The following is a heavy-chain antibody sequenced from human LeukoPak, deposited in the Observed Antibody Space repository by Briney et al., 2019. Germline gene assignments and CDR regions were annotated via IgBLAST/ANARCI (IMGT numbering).Heavy chain of an antibody. CDR1: GFTFSSYA. V-gene: IGHV3-23*01. CDR3: AKDKWYGGNSHICHY. D-gene: IGHD4-23*01. J-gene: IGHJ4*02. CDR2: ISGSGGST. Sequence: PGGSLRLSCAASGFTFSSYAMSWVRQAPGKGLEWVSAISGSGGSTYYADSVKGRFTISRGNSKNTLYLQMNSLRAEDTAVYYCAKDKWYGGNSHICHYWGQGTLVTVSS.